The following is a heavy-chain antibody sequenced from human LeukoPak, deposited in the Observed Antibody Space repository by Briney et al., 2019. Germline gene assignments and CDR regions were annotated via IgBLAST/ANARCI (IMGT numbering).Heavy chain of an antibody. Sequence: GGSPRLSCAASGFTFDDYAMHWVRQAPGKGLEWVSGISWNSGSIGYADSVKGRFTISRDNAKNSLYLQMNSLRAEDTALYYCAKVYYGDYVPFDYWGQGTLVTVSS. CDR2: ISWNSGSI. D-gene: IGHD4-17*01. CDR1: GFTFDDYA. J-gene: IGHJ4*02. V-gene: IGHV3-9*01. CDR3: AKVYYGDYVPFDY.